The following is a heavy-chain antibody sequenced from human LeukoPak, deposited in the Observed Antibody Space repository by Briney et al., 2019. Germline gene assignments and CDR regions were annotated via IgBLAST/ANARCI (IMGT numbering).Heavy chain of an antibody. CDR3: ARSSSSYTDWFDP. J-gene: IGHJ5*02. V-gene: IGHV4-30-4*08. CDR2: IYYSGST. Sequence: SQTLSLTCTVSGGSISSGNYYWSWIRQPPGKGLEWIGYIYYSGSTYYNPSLKSRVTISVDTSKNQFSLKLSSVIAADTAVYYCARSSSSYTDWFDPWGQGTLVTVSS. D-gene: IGHD3-16*02. CDR1: GGSISSGNYY.